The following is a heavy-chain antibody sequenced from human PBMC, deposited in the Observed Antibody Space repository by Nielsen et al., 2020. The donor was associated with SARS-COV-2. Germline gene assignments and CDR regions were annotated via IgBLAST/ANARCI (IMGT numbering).Heavy chain of an antibody. D-gene: IGHD6-13*01. V-gene: IGHV3-33*06. CDR2: IWYDGSNK. CDR3: AKMYYSSSWYAHFFDY. J-gene: IGHJ4*02. CDR1: GFTFSSYG. Sequence: GGSLRLSCAASGFTFSSYGMHWVRQAPGKGLEWVAVIWYDGSNKYYADSVKGRFTISRDNSKNTLYLQMNSLRAEDTAVYYCAKMYYSSSWYAHFFDYWGQGTLVTVSS.